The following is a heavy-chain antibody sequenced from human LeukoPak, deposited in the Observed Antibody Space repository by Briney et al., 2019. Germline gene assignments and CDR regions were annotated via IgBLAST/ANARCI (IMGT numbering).Heavy chain of an antibody. CDR3: ARDDSYGPAGYFQH. CDR2: ISSSSYI. J-gene: IGHJ1*01. CDR1: GFTFSSYS. Sequence: GGSLRLSCAASGFTFSSYSMNWVRQAPGKGLEWVSSISSSSYIYYADSVKGRFTISRDNAKNSLYLQMNSLRAEDTAVYYCARDDSYGPAGYFQHWGQGTLVTVSS. D-gene: IGHD5-18*01. V-gene: IGHV3-21*01.